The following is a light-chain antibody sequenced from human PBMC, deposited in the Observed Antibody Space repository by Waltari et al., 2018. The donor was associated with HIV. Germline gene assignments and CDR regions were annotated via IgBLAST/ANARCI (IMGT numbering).Light chain of an antibody. J-gene: IGKJ2*01. CDR3: QQSYSTPYT. Sequence: DIQMTQSPSFLSASLGDRVQITCRASQSINTYLSWYQQRPGKTPKLLIYAASILQSGVPSRFSGGGSGTDFTLTISSLQPEDFATYYCQQSYSTPYTFGQGTKLEIK. CDR1: QSINTY. CDR2: AAS. V-gene: IGKV1-39*01.